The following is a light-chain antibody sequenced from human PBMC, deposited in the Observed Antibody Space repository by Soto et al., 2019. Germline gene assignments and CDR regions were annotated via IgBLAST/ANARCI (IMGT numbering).Light chain of an antibody. CDR3: SSYTSSSTLYV. V-gene: IGLV2-14*01. CDR2: EVS. Sequence: QSVLTQPASVSGSPGQSITISRTGTSSDVGGYNYVSWYQQHPGKAPKLMIYEVSNRPSGVSNRFSGSKSGNTASLTISGLQAEDEADYYCSSYTSSSTLYVFGPGTKVTVL. J-gene: IGLJ1*01. CDR1: SSDVGGYNY.